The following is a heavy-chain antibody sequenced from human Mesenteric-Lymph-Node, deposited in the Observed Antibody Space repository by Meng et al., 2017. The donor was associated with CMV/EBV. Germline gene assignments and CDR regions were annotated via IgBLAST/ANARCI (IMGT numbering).Heavy chain of an antibody. V-gene: IGHV4-59*01. CDR1: GGSISSYY. CDR3: ARGGDPRDYYYGMDV. D-gene: IGHD7-27*01. CDR2: IYYSGST. Sequence: SETPSLTCTVSGGSISSYYWSWIRQPPGKGLEWIGYIYYSGSTNYNPSLKSRVTISVDTSKNQFSLKLSSVTAADTAVYYCARGGDPRDYYYGMDVWGQGTTVTVSS. J-gene: IGHJ6*02.